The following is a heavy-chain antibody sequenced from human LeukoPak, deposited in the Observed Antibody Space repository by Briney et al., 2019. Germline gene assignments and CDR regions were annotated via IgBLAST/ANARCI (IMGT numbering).Heavy chain of an antibody. J-gene: IGHJ5*02. Sequence: SETLSLTCTVSGNSISSGDNYWSWIRQPAGKGLEWIGRIYTSGSTNYNPSLKSRVTISGDTSKNQFSLRLSSVTAADTAVYYCARDGGRVYSYVNSKAPNWFDPWGQGTLVTVSS. V-gene: IGHV4-61*02. CDR3: ARDGGRVYSYVNSKAPNWFDP. CDR2: IYTSGST. D-gene: IGHD5-18*01. CDR1: GNSISSGDNY.